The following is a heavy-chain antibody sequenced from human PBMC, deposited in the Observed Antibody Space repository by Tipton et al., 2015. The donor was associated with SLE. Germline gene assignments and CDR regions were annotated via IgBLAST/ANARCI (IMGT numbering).Heavy chain of an antibody. Sequence: TLSLTCAVYGGSFGGYYWSWIRQPPRKGLEWIGEINHSGSTNYNPSLKSRLTISVDTSKNQFSLKLSSVTAADTALYFCARDFWSGYYSAYWGRGTLVTVSS. CDR1: GGSFGGYY. D-gene: IGHD3-3*01. CDR2: INHSGST. J-gene: IGHJ4*02. V-gene: IGHV4-34*01. CDR3: ARDFWSGYYSAY.